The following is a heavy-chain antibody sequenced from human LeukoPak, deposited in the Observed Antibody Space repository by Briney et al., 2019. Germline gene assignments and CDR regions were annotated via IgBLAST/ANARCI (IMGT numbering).Heavy chain of an antibody. J-gene: IGHJ1*01. V-gene: IGHV3-74*01. D-gene: IGHD1-26*01. CDR3: CVVGMGILY. Sequence: GGTLRLSCAVAGYTFSRCAYHWIRKAPDPRLVGVAHVHPDGSRTSYVDSVQGRFPISRDNAKSTLSLQMNSLRAEDTAVYYCCVVGMGILYWGQGTLVTVSS. CDR1: GYTFSRCA. CDR2: VHPDGSRT.